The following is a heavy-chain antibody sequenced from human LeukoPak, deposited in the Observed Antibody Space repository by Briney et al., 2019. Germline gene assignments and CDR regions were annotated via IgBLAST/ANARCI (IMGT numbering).Heavy chain of an antibody. CDR2: IYYSGST. Sequence: PSETLSLTCTVSGGSISSGDYYWSWIRQPPGKGLEWIGYIYYSGSTYYNPSLKSRVTISVDTSKNQFSLKLSSVTAADTAVYYCAREGLHVRRNWFDPWGQGTLVTVSS. V-gene: IGHV4-30-4*01. CDR1: GGSISSGDYY. J-gene: IGHJ5*02. CDR3: AREGLHVRRNWFDP. D-gene: IGHD3-10*01.